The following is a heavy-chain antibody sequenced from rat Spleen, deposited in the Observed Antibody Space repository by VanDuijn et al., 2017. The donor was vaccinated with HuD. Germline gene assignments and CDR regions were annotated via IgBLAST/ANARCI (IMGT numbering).Heavy chain of an antibody. D-gene: IGHD1-2*01. J-gene: IGHJ2*01. CDR1: GHSITSSYR. CDR3: ASLYSSYSLYYFDY. Sequence: EVQLQESGPGLVKPSQSLSITCSVTGHSITSSYRWNWIRKFPGNKLEWMGYINSAGTTNYNPSLKSRISITRDTSKNQFFLQVNSVTTEDTATYYCASLYSSYSLYYFDYWGQGVMVTVSS. V-gene: IGHV3-3*01. CDR2: INSAGTT.